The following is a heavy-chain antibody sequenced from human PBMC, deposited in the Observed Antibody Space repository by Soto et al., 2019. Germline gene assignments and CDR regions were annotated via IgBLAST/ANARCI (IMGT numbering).Heavy chain of an antibody. D-gene: IGHD3-3*01. V-gene: IGHV3-30-3*01. CDR1: GFTFSSYA. CDR3: VRPPSIITITPNWFDP. Sequence: QVQLVESGGGVVQPGRSLRLSCAASGFTFSSYAMHWVRQAPGKGLEWVAVISYDGSNKYYADSVKGRFTISRDNSKNTLYLQMNSLRAEDTAVYYCVRPPSIITITPNWFDPWGQGTLVTVSS. J-gene: IGHJ5*02. CDR2: ISYDGSNK.